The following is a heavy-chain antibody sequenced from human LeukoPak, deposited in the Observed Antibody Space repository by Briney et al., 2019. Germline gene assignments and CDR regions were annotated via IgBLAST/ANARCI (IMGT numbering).Heavy chain of an antibody. Sequence: ASVKVSWKASGYTFTSYAMNWVRQASGQGLEWRGWINTNTGNPTYAQGFTGRFVFSLDTSVSTAYLQISSLKAEDTAVYYCARTATLAVAGTIQGYWGQGTLVTVSS. CDR2: INTNTGNP. V-gene: IGHV7-4-1*02. J-gene: IGHJ4*02. CDR3: ARTATLAVAGTIQGY. CDR1: GYTFTSYA. D-gene: IGHD6-19*01.